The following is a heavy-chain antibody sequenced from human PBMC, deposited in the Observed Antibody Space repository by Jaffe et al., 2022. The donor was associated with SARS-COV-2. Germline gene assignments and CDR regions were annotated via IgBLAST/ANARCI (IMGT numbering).Heavy chain of an antibody. CDR1: GGSFSGYY. D-gene: IGHD2-2*01. Sequence: QVQLQQWGAGLLKPSETLSLTCAVYGGSFSGYYWSWIRQPPGKGLEWIGEINHSGSTNYNPSLKSRVTISVDTSKNQFSLKLSSVTAADTAVYYCAREPRGCSSTSCYRGRNYYYYYMDVWGKGTTVTVSS. CDR3: AREPRGCSSTSCYRGRNYYYYYMDV. V-gene: IGHV4-34*01. CDR2: INHSGST. J-gene: IGHJ6*03.